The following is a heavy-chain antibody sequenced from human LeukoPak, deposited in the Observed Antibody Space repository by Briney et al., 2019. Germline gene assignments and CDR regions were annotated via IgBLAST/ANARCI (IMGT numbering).Heavy chain of an antibody. V-gene: IGHV4-59*08. CDR2: INYSGST. J-gene: IGHJ5*02. Sequence: SSETLSLTCTASGGSISSYYWSWIRQPPGKGLEWIGYINYSGSTKYNPSLKSRVTISADTSNNQFSQKLISVTAADTAVDYCARQGIAAAATRDWFDPGGKGTLFTVS. CDR1: GGSISSYY. CDR3: ARQGIAAAATRDWFDP. D-gene: IGHD6-13*01.